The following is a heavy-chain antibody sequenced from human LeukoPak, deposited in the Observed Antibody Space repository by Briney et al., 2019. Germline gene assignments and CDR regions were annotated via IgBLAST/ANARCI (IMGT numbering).Heavy chain of an antibody. D-gene: IGHD5-18*01. CDR3: GKTTVGYSSGQKPAWPVDY. J-gene: IGHJ4*02. CDR1: GFTFGSHA. Sequence: GGSLRLSCEASGFTFGSHAMYWVRQAPGKGLEWVAGIFGSGGSPHYADPMKGRFTISRDNSRNTVYLQINSLRAEDTAVYYCGKTTVGYSSGQKPAWPVDYWGQGTLVTVSS. V-gene: IGHV3-23*01. CDR2: IFGSGGSP.